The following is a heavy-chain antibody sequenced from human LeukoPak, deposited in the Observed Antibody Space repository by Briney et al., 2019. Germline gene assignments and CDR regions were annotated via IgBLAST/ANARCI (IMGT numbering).Heavy chain of an antibody. CDR3: ARDRGYYGSGSYYHFDY. CDR2: VYYSGST. D-gene: IGHD3-10*01. CDR1: GGSISSYY. V-gene: IGHV4-59*01. J-gene: IGHJ4*02. Sequence: PSDTLSLTCTVSGGSISSYYWTWIRQPPGKGLQWIGYVYYSGSTNYNPSLKSRVTISVDASKNQFSLKLSSVTAADTAVYYCARDRGYYGSGSYYHFDYWGQGTLVTVSS.